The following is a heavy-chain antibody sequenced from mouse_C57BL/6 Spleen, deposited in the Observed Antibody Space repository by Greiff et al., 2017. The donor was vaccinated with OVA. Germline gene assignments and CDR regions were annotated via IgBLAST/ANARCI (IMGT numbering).Heavy chain of an antibody. CDR2: ISDGGSYT. CDR3: ARDTGSYSYAMDY. J-gene: IGHJ4*01. Sequence: EVQLVESGGGLVKPGGSLKLSCAASGFTFSSYAMSWVRQTPEKRLEWVATISDGGSYTYYPDNVKGRFTISRDNAKNNLYLQMSHLKSEDTAMYYCARDTGSYSYAMDYWGQGTSVTVSS. V-gene: IGHV5-4*01. D-gene: IGHD6-1*01. CDR1: GFTFSSYA.